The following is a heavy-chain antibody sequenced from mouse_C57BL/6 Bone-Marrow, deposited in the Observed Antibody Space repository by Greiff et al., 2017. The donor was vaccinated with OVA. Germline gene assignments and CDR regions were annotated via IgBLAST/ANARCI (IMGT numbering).Heavy chain of an antibody. Sequence: EVNVVESGGGLVQPGGSLKLSCAASGFTFSDFYMYWIRQTPEKRLEWVAYISNGGGSTYYTDTVKGRFTISRDNAKNTLYLQMSRLKSEDTAMYYCARLDAMDYWGQGTSVTVSS. CDR2: ISNGGGST. CDR3: ARLDAMDY. V-gene: IGHV5-12*01. CDR1: GFTFSDFY. J-gene: IGHJ4*01.